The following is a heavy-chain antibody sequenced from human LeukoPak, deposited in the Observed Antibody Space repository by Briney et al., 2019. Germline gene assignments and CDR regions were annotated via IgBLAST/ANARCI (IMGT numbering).Heavy chain of an antibody. Sequence: GGSLRLSCVASGFTLSNYWMSWVRQAPGKGLEWVANINKDGSEKNYVDSVKGRFTISRDNAKNSLYLQMNSLRAEDTAIYFCARPYYYSSGSLPYWGQGTLVTVAS. CDR1: GFTLSNYW. CDR2: INKDGSEK. D-gene: IGHD3-10*01. V-gene: IGHV3-7*01. CDR3: ARPYYYSSGSLPY. J-gene: IGHJ4*02.